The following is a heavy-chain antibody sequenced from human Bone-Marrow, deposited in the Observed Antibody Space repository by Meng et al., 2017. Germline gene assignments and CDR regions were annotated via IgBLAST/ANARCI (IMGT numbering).Heavy chain of an antibody. CDR2: IYYSGST. Sequence: QGQLQGSGPGLVKPSQTLSPTCTVSGGSISSGGYYWSWIRQHPGKGLEWIGYIYYSGSTYYNPSLKSRVTISVDTSKNQFSLKLSSVTAADTAVYYCARGPLSAAGTMGYFQHWGQGTLVTVSS. D-gene: IGHD6-13*01. V-gene: IGHV4-31*03. CDR1: GGSISSGGYY. CDR3: ARGPLSAAGTMGYFQH. J-gene: IGHJ1*01.